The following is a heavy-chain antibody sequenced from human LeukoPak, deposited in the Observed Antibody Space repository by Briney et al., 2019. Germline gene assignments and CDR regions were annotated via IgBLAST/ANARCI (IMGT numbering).Heavy chain of an antibody. J-gene: IGHJ5*02. CDR1: GGSISSYY. D-gene: IGHD6-6*01. Sequence: PSETLSLTCTVSGGSISSYYWSWIRQPPGKGLEWIGYIYHNGRTNYNPSLKSRVTISVDTSKNQFSLKLSSVTAADTAVYYCARLGVRYSTSSWWFDPWGQGTLVTVSS. V-gene: IGHV4-59*08. CDR2: IYHNGRT. CDR3: ARLGVRYSTSSWWFDP.